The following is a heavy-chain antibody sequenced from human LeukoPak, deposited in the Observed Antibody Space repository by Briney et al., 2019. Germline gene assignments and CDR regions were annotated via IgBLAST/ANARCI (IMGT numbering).Heavy chain of an antibody. D-gene: IGHD6-19*01. V-gene: IGHV3-30*02. CDR3: AKDPSSGWPYYFYMDV. Sequence: PGGSLRLSCAASGFTFSSYGMHWVRQAPGKGLEWVAFIRYDGSNKYYADSVKGRFTISRDNSKNTLYLQMNSLRAEDTAVYYCAKDPSSGWPYYFYMDVWGKGTTVTVSS. CDR1: GFTFSSYG. J-gene: IGHJ6*03. CDR2: IRYDGSNK.